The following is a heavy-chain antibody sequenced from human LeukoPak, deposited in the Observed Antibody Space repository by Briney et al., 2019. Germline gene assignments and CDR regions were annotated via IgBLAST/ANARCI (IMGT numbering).Heavy chain of an antibody. CDR2: INHSGST. D-gene: IGHD6-19*01. CDR3: ARAQVAGDLDY. Sequence: SETLSLTCAVYGGSFSGYYWSWIRQPPGKGLEWIGEINHSGSTNYNPSLKSRVTISVNTSKNQFSLKLSSVTAADTAVYYCARAQVAGDLDYWGQGTLVTVSS. J-gene: IGHJ4*02. CDR1: GGSFSGYY. V-gene: IGHV4-34*01.